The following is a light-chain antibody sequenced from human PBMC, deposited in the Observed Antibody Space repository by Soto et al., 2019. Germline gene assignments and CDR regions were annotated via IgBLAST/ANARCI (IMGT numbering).Light chain of an antibody. Sequence: DIQMTQSPSTLSASAGDRVTITCRASQSISSYLAWYQQRPGKPPKLLVYRASSLESGVPSRFSGSGYGTEFTLTINSLQPDDFAAYYCQQCYSYPWTFGQGTKVDIK. CDR3: QQCYSYPWT. CDR1: QSISSY. CDR2: RAS. V-gene: IGKV1-5*03. J-gene: IGKJ1*01.